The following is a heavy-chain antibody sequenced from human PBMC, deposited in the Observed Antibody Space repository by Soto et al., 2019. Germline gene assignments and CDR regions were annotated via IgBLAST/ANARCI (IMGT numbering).Heavy chain of an antibody. CDR1: GGSFSGYY. D-gene: IGHD2-8*01. V-gene: IGHV4-59*08. Sequence: SETLSLTCAVYGGSFSGYYWSWFRQPPGKGLEWIGYIYYSGSTNYNPSLKSRVTISVDTSKNQFSLKLSSVTAADTAVYYCARHLNDPRLAYFDYWGQGTLVNVSS. J-gene: IGHJ4*02. CDR3: ARHLNDPRLAYFDY. CDR2: IYYSGST.